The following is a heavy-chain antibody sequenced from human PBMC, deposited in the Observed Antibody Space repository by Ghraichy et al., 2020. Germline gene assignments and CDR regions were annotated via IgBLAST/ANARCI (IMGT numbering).Heavy chain of an antibody. CDR3: ARDNAGGIYGRFDY. CDR2: ISSSSSTI. CDR1: GFTFSSYS. D-gene: IGHD3-16*02. V-gene: IGHV3-48*02. J-gene: IGHJ4*02. Sequence: GESLNISCAASGFTFSSYSMNWVRQAPGKGLEWVSYISSSSSTIYYADSVKGRFTISRDNAKNSLYLQMNSLRDEDTAVYYCARDNAGGIYGRFDYWGQGTLVTVSS.